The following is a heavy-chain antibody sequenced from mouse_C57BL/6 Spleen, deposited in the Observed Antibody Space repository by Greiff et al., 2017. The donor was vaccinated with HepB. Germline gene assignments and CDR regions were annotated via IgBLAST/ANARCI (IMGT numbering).Heavy chain of an antibody. D-gene: IGHD2-1*01. CDR2: ISDGGSYT. CDR3: AGGGYYGNYGYAMDY. CDR1: GFTFSSYA. Sequence: EVKVVESGGGLVKPGGSLKLSCAASGFTFSSYAMSWVRQTPEKRLEWVATISDGGSYTYYPDNVKGRFTISRDNAKNNLYLQMSHLKSEDTAMYYCAGGGYYGNYGYAMDYWGQGTSVTVSS. V-gene: IGHV5-4*03. J-gene: IGHJ4*01.